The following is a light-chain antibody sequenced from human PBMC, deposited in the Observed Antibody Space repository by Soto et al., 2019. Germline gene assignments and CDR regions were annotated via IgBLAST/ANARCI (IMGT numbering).Light chain of an antibody. Sequence: EIVLTQSPGTLSLSPGERATLSCRASQTVSSNYLAWYRQKPGQAPRLLIHGASSRATGIPDRFSGSGSATDFTLTISRLEPEDFAVYFCQQYGSSGTFGQGTKVDIK. CDR1: QTVSSNY. CDR2: GAS. J-gene: IGKJ1*01. V-gene: IGKV3-20*01. CDR3: QQYGSSGT.